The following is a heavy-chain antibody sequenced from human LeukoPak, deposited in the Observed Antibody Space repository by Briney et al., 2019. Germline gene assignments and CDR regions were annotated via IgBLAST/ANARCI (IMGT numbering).Heavy chain of an antibody. V-gene: IGHV4-30-4*01. CDR2: IYYSGST. CDR3: ATIDFWSGYYYFDY. Sequence: SETLSLTCTVSGGSISSGDYYWSWIRQPPGKGLKWIGYIYYSGSTYYNPSLKSRVTISVDTSKNQYSLKLSSVTAADTAVYYCATIDFWSGYYYFDYWGQGTLVTVSS. D-gene: IGHD3-3*01. J-gene: IGHJ4*02. CDR1: GGSISSGDYY.